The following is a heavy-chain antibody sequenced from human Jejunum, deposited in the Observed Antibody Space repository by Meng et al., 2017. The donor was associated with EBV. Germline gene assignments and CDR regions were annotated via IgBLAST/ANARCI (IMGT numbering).Heavy chain of an antibody. J-gene: IGHJ4*02. D-gene: IGHD2-15*01. CDR3: VKKGTRLTTHGYHFDY. V-gene: IGHV1-3*04. CDR2: IHTDNGGT. Sequence: QGQLVQSGAEVKEPGASVKVSCKASGYTFNSYAIHWVRQAPGQRLEWMGWIHTDNGGTKYSQEFQDRVTITRDTSASTAYMEISSLRSEDTAVYYCVKKGTRLTTHGYHFDYWGQGTLVTSPQ. CDR1: GYTFNSYA.